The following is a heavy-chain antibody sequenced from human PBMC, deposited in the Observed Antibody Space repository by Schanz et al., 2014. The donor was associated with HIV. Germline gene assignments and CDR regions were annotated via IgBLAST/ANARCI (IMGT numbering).Heavy chain of an antibody. CDR2: ISSDSSYI. CDR1: GFTFSIYS. CDR3: ARGGLGVVAEGNAFDL. D-gene: IGHD2-15*01. V-gene: IGHV3-21*02. J-gene: IGHJ3*01. Sequence: VRLVESGGGVVRPGRSLRLSCAASGFTFSIYSMNWVRQAPGKGLEWVSSISSDSSYIFYADSMKGRFTISRDNARNSLYLQIRSLRAEDTAVYYCARGGLGVVAEGNAFDLWGQGTLVTVSS.